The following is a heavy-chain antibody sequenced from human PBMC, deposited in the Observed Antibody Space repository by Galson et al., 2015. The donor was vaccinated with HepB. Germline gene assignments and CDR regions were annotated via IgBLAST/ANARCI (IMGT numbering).Heavy chain of an antibody. D-gene: IGHD3-22*01. CDR1: GYTFNNFG. Sequence: SVKVSCKASGYTFNNFGIFWVRQAPGQGLEWMGWIRPNNGNTDYAQKVQGRVTMTTDTSTRTAYMELRSLRSDDTALYYCARARDYYDSSGYPTQLFDSWGQGTLVTVSS. CDR2: IRPNNGNT. V-gene: IGHV1-18*04. J-gene: IGHJ4*02. CDR3: ARARDYYDSSGYPTQLFDS.